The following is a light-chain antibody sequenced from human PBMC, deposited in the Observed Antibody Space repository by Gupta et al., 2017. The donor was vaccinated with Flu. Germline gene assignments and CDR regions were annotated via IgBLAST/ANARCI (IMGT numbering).Light chain of an antibody. Sequence: DIVMTQSPDSLAVPLGERATINCKSSQSVVFSADNKNYLAWYQQKPGQPPKLLIHWASTRDSGVPDRFRGSGSGTDFTLTINSLQAEDVAVYYCQQYYTIPLTFGPGTKVDI. CDR2: WAS. V-gene: IGKV4-1*01. J-gene: IGKJ3*01. CDR1: QSVVFSADNKNY. CDR3: QQYYTIPLT.